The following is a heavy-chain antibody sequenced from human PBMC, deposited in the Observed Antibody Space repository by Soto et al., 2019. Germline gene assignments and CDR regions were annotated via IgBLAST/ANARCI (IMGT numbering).Heavy chain of an antibody. CDR3: ARGVGYSDSSGYPVDY. J-gene: IGHJ4*02. V-gene: IGHV1-46*03. CDR1: GDTLSTYY. D-gene: IGHD3-22*01. CDR2: INPRSGKT. Sequence: VQLVQSGAEVKRPGASVKISCKASGDTLSTYYMHWARQAPGQGLEWMGIINPRSGKTNYPQKCQGRVTMTRDTSTTTVYMEMSTLRSEDTAMYYCARGVGYSDSSGYPVDYWGQGTLVTVSS.